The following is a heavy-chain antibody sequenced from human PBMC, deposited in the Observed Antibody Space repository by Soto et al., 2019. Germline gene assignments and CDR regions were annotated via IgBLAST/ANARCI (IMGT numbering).Heavy chain of an antibody. V-gene: IGHV3-21*06. CDR3: VRGMNPLF. CDR2: ISISSSDR. Sequence: GGSLRLSXADSGFTLRTYTMNWVRQAPGKGLEWVSSISISSSDRYYADSVRGRFTISRDNAKNALYLQMNSLRADDTAVYFCVRGMNPLFGGQGTLVTVSS. CDR1: GFTLRTYT. J-gene: IGHJ4*01.